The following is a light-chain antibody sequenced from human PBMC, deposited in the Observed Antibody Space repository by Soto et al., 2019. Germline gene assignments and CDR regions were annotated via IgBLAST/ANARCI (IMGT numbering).Light chain of an antibody. V-gene: IGKV3-20*01. CDR2: GAS. CDR1: QSVSSSY. J-gene: IGKJ3*01. CDR3: QHYGTSAL. Sequence: EIVLTQSPGTLSLSPGERATLSCRASQSVSSSYLAWYQQKPGQAPRLLIYGASSRATGIPDRFSGSGSETDFTLTISRLETEDFAVYYCQHYGTSALFGPGTKVDIK.